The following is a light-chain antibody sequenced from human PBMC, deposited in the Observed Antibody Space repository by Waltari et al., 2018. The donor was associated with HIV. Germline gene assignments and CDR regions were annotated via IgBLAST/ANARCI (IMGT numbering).Light chain of an antibody. CDR2: VNGDGSH. Sequence: QLVLTQSSSASALLGAPVNPTCLLSSGPSSFAIAWHQQQPEKGPRLLVKVNGDGSHNKGEGVPCRFSGSSSGAERYLTISSLQSEDEAYYYCQTWGTGIWVFGGGTKLTVL. CDR1: SGPSSFA. CDR3: QTWGTGIWV. J-gene: IGLJ3*02. V-gene: IGLV4-69*01.